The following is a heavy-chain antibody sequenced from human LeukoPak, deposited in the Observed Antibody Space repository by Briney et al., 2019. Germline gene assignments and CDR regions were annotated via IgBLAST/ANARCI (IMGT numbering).Heavy chain of an antibody. J-gene: IGHJ4*02. CDR3: ARDRDTAMVTHFDY. CDR2: ISAYNGNT. V-gene: IGHV1-18*01. D-gene: IGHD5-18*01. Sequence: GASVKVSCKAPGYTFTSYGISWVRQAPGQGLEWMGWISAYNGNTNYAQKLQGRVTMTTDTSTSTAYMELRSLRSDDTAVYYCARDRDTAMVTHFDYWGQGTLVTVSS. CDR1: GYTFTSYG.